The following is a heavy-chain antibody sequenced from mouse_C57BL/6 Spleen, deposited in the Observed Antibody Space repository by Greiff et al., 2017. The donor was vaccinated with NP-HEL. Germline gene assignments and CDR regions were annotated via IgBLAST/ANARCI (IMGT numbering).Heavy chain of an antibody. Sequence: QVQLQQPGAELVMPGASVKLSCKASGYTFTSYWMHWVKQRPGQGLEWIGELDPSDSYTKYNQKFKGKSTLTVDKSSSTAYMQLSSLTSADSAVYYCARGDLLAWFAYWGQGTLVTVSA. J-gene: IGHJ3*01. D-gene: IGHD1-1*01. CDR1: GYTFTSYW. V-gene: IGHV1-69*01. CDR2: LDPSDSYT. CDR3: ARGDLLAWFAY.